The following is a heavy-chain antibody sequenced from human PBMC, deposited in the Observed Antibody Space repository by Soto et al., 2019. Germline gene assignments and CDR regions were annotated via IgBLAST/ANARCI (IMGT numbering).Heavy chain of an antibody. V-gene: IGHV4-30-4*01. CDR2: ISYSGST. J-gene: IGHJ4*02. CDR3: VRYTAAFDY. CDR1: GCSISSGDYY. Sequence: QVQLQESGPGLVKPSQTLSLTCTVSGCSISSGDYYWSWLRKTPGKGLEWIGYISYSGSTYYNPSLKSRVTISVDTSKNQFSLKLSSVTAADTAVYYCVRYTAAFDYWGQGTLVTVSS. D-gene: IGHD5-18*01.